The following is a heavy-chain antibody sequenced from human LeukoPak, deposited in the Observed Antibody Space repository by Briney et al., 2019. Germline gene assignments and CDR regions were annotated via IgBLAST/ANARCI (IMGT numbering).Heavy chain of an antibody. J-gene: IGHJ4*02. Sequence: GGSLRLSCAASGFTFSDYYMSWIRQAPGKGLEWVSYISSSGSTIYYADSVKGRFTISRGNAKNSLYLQMNSLRAEDTAVYYCARAGYYYDSSGPTWRDFDYWGQGTLVTVSS. V-gene: IGHV3-11*01. CDR2: ISSSGSTI. CDR1: GFTFSDYY. D-gene: IGHD3-22*01. CDR3: ARAGYYYDSSGPTWRDFDY.